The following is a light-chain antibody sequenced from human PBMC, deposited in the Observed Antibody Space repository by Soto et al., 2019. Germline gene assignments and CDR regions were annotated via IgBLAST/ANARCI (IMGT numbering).Light chain of an antibody. CDR1: QSVSSTF. V-gene: IGKV3-20*01. CDR3: QQYGTSPRGT. J-gene: IGKJ1*01. CDR2: GAS. Sequence: DIVLTQSPGTLSLSPGERATLSCRASQSVSSTFFAWYQQKPGQAPRLLMFGASNRATGIPDRFSGSGSGPDFTLPISRLEPEDFAMYYCQQYGTSPRGTFGQGTKGEVK.